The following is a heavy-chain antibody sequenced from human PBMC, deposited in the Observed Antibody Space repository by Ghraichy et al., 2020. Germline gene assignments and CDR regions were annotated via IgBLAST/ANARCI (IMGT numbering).Heavy chain of an antibody. Sequence: SQTLSLTCAVSGGSISSGGYSWSWIRQPPGKGLEWIGYIYHSGSTYYNPSLKSRVTISVDRSKNQFSLKLSSVTAADTAVYYCARAYGDYRRPDAFDIWGQGTMVTVSS. J-gene: IGHJ3*02. D-gene: IGHD4-17*01. CDR1: GGSISSGGYS. CDR3: ARAYGDYRRPDAFDI. V-gene: IGHV4-30-2*01. CDR2: IYHSGST.